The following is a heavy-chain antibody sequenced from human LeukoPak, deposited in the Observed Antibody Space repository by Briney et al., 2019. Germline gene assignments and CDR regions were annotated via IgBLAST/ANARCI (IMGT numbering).Heavy chain of an antibody. CDR2: IIPIFGTA. Sequence: SVKVSCKAPGGTFSSYAISWVRQAPGQGLEWMGRIIPIFGTANYAQKFQGRVTITTDESTSTAYMELSSLRSEDTAVYYCARTARAGIAEPNYFDYWGQGTLVTVSS. CDR1: GGTFSSYA. V-gene: IGHV1-69*05. D-gene: IGHD6-13*01. J-gene: IGHJ4*02. CDR3: ARTARAGIAEPNYFDY.